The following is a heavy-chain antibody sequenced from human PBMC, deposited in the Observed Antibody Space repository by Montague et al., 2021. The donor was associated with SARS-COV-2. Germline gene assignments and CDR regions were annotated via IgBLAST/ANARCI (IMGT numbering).Heavy chain of an antibody. CDR1: GDSTSCPNCY. V-gene: IGHV4-39*01. Sequence: SETLSLTCTVSGDSTSCPNCYWGWIRQAPGKGLDWIGTIYNSGTTYYNPSLKSRLTISIDTSKNQFSLKLTSVTAADTAVYYCARHRNYGDHSLDHWFHPWGQGTLVTVSS. CDR2: IYNSGTT. D-gene: IGHD4-17*01. J-gene: IGHJ5*02. CDR3: ARHRNYGDHSLDHWFHP.